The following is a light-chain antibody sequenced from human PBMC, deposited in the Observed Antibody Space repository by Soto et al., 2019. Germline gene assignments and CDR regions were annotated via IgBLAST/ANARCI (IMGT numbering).Light chain of an antibody. V-gene: IGKV1-5*01. Sequence: DIHMTQSPSSLSVSVGDRVTITCRTSQNINAWLAWYQQRPGQAPKLLIYDASTVQSGVPSRFIGSGAGTDCTLTSSILQRDDSATNDGQLNRRYAPRTCGQGTRVEIK. CDR3: QLNRRYAPRT. CDR1: QNINAW. CDR2: DAS. J-gene: IGKJ1*01.